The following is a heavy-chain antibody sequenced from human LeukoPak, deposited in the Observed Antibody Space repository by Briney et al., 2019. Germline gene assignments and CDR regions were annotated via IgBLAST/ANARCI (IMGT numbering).Heavy chain of an antibody. CDR1: GYTFTSYG. D-gene: IGHD4-17*01. CDR2: ISAYNGNT. Sequence: GASVKVSCKASGYTFTSYGISWVRQAPGQGLEWMGWISAYNGNTNYAQKLQGRVTMTTDTSTSTAYMELRSLRSDDTAVCYCARVGGDYGDINWFDPWGQGTLVTVSS. J-gene: IGHJ5*02. V-gene: IGHV1-18*01. CDR3: ARVGGDYGDINWFDP.